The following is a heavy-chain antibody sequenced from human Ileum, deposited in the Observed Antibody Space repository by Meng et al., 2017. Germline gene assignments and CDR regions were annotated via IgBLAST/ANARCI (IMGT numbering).Heavy chain of an antibody. J-gene: IGHJ4*02. V-gene: IGHV4-4*03. Sequence: PYSGPSLVELPSTLYLRCPLSCDSIRNGKCWSWVRQPPGKGLEWIGEIYESGTTNYNPSLKSRVTISVDKSKNEFSLTLSSVTAADTAIYYCARVSYNKGSPKFDSWGQGTLVTVSS. CDR3: ARVSYNKGSPKFDS. CDR2: IYESGTT. D-gene: IGHD1-14*01. CDR1: CDSIRNGKC.